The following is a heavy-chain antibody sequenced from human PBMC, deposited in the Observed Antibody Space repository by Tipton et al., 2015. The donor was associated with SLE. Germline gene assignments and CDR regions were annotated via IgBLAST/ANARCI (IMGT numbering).Heavy chain of an antibody. CDR1: GGSIRSSNYY. V-gene: IGHV4-39*07. CDR3: VRDRGGSFSVYFDY. CDR2: IYYSGTT. D-gene: IGHD1-26*01. Sequence: GLVKPSETLSLTCTVSGGSIRSSNYYWGWIRQPPGKGLEWIGSIYYSGTTYYNPSLKSRVTISVDTSKNQFSLNLTSVTAADTAVYYCVRDRGGSFSVYFDYRGQGTLVTVSS. J-gene: IGHJ4*02.